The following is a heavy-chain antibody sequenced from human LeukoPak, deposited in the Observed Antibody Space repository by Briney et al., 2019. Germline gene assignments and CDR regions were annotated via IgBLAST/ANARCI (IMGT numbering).Heavy chain of an antibody. J-gene: IGHJ4*02. CDR2: IYPGDSDT. Sequence: GESLKISCKASGYSFTDYWIVWVRQMPGKGLEWMGAIYPGDSDTRYSPSLDGQVTISADKSVSTTYLQWSSLQASDTAMYYCARPSSLFGGTSEDYWGQGTLVTVSS. D-gene: IGHD4-23*01. V-gene: IGHV5-51*01. CDR1: GYSFTDYW. CDR3: ARPSSLFGGTSEDY.